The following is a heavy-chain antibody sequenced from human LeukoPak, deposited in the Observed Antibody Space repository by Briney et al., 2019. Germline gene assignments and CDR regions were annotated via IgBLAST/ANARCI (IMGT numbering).Heavy chain of an antibody. J-gene: IGHJ5*02. D-gene: IGHD3-3*01. CDR3: ARNPRITIFEVDAHLNWFDP. V-gene: IGHV1-8*01. CDR1: GYTFTSYD. CDR2: MNPNSGNT. Sequence: ASVKVSCKASGYTFTSYDINWVRQATGQGLEWMGWMNPNSGNTGYAQKFQGIVTMTRNTSISTASMEMSSLRSENTAVYYCARNPRITIFEVDAHLNWFDPWGQGTLVTVSS.